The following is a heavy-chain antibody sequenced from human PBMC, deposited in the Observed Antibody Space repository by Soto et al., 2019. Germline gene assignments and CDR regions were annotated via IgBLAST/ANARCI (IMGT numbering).Heavy chain of an antibody. D-gene: IGHD4-4*01. CDR3: ARPYSD. V-gene: IGHV3-7*03. Sequence: LRLSCAASGFTFSNFWMTWIRQAPGKGLEWVANINQDGSEKFYVDSVKGRFTISRDNAKNTLYLQMISLRADDTAIYYCARPYSDWGQGTLVTVSS. CDR2: INQDGSEK. J-gene: IGHJ4*02. CDR1: GFTFSNFW.